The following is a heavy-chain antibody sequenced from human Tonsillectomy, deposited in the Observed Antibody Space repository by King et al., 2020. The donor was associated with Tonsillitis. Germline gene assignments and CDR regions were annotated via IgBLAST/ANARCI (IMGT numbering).Heavy chain of an antibody. V-gene: IGHV1-2*02. J-gene: IGHJ4*02. CDR1: GYTFTGYY. CDR2: INPKSGGT. CDR3: ARDTVDTAMVPFDY. D-gene: IGHD5-18*01. Sequence: VQLVESGAEVKKPGASVKVSCKASGYTFTGYYMHWVRQAPGQGLEWMGWINPKSGGTNYAQKFQGRVTMTRDTSISTAYMELSRLRSDDTAVYYCARDTVDTAMVPFDYWGQGTLVTVSS.